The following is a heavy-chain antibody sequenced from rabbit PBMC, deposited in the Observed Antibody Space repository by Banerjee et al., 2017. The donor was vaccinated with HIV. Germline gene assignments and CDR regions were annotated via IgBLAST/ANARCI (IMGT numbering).Heavy chain of an antibody. CDR2: IYAGSSGST. CDR1: GFSFSSGYY. J-gene: IGHJ4*01. CDR3: ERDDFYYAGYAGYGDTNL. Sequence: QEQLVESGGGLVQPEGSLTLTCTASGFSFSSGYYMCWVRQAPGKGLEWITCIYAGSSGSTYYASWAKGRFTISKTSSTTVTLQMTSLTAADTATYFCERDDFYYAGYAGYGDTNLWGPGTLVT. V-gene: IGHV1S45*01. D-gene: IGHD7-1*01.